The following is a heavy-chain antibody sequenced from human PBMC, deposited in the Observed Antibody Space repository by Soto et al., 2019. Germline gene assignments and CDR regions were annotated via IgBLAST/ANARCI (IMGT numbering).Heavy chain of an antibody. V-gene: IGHV1-3*01. CDR2: INAGNGNT. D-gene: IGHD2-2*01. CDR1: GYTFTSYA. J-gene: IGHJ6*02. CDR3: ARGEGYCISTSCYVSDYYYYGMDV. Sequence: EASVKVSCKASGYTFTSYAMHWVRQAPGQRLEWMGWINAGNGNTKYSQKFQGRVTITADESTSTAYMELSSLRSEDTAVYYCARGEGYCISTSCYVSDYYYYGMDVWGQGTTVTVSS.